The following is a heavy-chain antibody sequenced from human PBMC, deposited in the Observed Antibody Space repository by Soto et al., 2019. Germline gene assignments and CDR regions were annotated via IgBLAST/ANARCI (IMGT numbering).Heavy chain of an antibody. V-gene: IGHV1-2*04. CDR3: ARDGAYGDYRPYYFDY. Sequence: ALEKVSCEDSGYTFTGYYMHWVRQAPGQGLEWMGWINPNSGGTNYAQKFQGWVTMTRDTSISTAYMELSRLRSDDTAVYYCARDGAYGDYRPYYFDYWGQGTLVTDSS. CDR1: GYTFTGYY. J-gene: IGHJ4*02. D-gene: IGHD4-17*01. CDR2: INPNSGGT.